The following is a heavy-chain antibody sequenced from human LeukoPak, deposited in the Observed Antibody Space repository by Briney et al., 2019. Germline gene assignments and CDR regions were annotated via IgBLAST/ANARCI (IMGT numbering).Heavy chain of an antibody. CDR3: AKSNGYGLIDY. CDR2: IYSSGNT. V-gene: IGHV4-39*01. J-gene: IGHJ4*02. Sequence: KASETLSLTCAVSGASISSSNYYWGWVRQSPGKGLEWIGNIYSSGNTYYNASLKSRVTMYIDTSKNQFSLKLSSVTAADTAMYYCAKSNGYGLIDYGGQGTLVPVSS. D-gene: IGHD5-12*01. CDR1: GASISSSNYY.